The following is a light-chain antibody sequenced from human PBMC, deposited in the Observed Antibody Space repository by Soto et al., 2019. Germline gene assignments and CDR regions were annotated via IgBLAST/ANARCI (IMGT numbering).Light chain of an antibody. V-gene: IGKV3-20*01. Sequence: EIVLTQSPDTLSLSPGERATLSCRASQSVTSSYLAWYQQKTGQAPRLLIFGASNRATDIPDRFSGSGSGTDFTLTINGLATEDFAVYSCHQYGASPRTFGKGTKVEIK. CDR3: HQYGASPRT. J-gene: IGKJ1*01. CDR1: QSVTSSY. CDR2: GAS.